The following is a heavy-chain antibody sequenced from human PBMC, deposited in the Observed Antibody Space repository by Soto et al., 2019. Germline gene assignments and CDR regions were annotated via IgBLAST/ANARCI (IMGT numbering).Heavy chain of an antibody. J-gene: IGHJ3*02. Sequence: ASVKVSCKASGGTFSSYAISWVRQAPGQGLEWMGGIIPIFGTANYAQKFQGRVTITADESTSTAYMELSSLRSEDTAVYYCASTLSSANAFDIWGQGTMVTVSS. D-gene: IGHD6-25*01. CDR3: ASTLSSANAFDI. CDR1: GGTFSSYA. V-gene: IGHV1-69*13. CDR2: IIPIFGTA.